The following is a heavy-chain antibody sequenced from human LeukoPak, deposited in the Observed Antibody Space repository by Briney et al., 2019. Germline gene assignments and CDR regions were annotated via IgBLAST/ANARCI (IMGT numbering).Heavy chain of an antibody. CDR1: GFTFSSYA. J-gene: IGHJ4*02. CDR3: ARDLGSSTSSDY. V-gene: IGHV3-21*01. Sequence: GGSLRLSCAASGFTFSSYAMSWVRQAPGKGLEWVSSIGISSNKIYYADSVKGRFIISRDNAKNSVYLQMNSLRAEDTAVYYCARDLGSSTSSDYWGQGTLVTVSS. D-gene: IGHD2-2*01. CDR2: IGISSNKI.